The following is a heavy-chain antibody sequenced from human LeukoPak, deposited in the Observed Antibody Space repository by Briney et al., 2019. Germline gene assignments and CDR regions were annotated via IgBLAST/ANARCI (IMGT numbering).Heavy chain of an antibody. CDR2: ISYDGGNK. V-gene: IGHV3-30*03. CDR3: ARDVGGGDTFDY. CDR1: GFSFSSYD. J-gene: IGHJ4*02. Sequence: GGSLRLSCAASGFSFSSYDMHWVRQAPGKGLEWVTLISYDGGNKYYGDSVKGRFTISRDNSKNTLFLQMNSLRAEDTAVYFCARDVGGGDTFDYWGQGTLVTVSS. D-gene: IGHD2-21*02.